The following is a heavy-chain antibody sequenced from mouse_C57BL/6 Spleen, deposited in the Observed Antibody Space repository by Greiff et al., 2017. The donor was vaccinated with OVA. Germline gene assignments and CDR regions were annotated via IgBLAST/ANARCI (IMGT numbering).Heavy chain of an antibody. CDR2: TWSGGST. Sequence: VQLVESGPGLVQPSQSLSITCTVSGFSLTSSGVHWVRQSPGKGLEWLGVTWSGGSTDYNAAFISRLSISKDNSKSQVFFKMNSLQADDTAIYYCARKNDYDMRAMDYWGQGTSVTVSS. CDR1: GFSLTSSG. V-gene: IGHV2-2*01. CDR3: ARKNDYDMRAMDY. D-gene: IGHD2-4*01. J-gene: IGHJ4*01.